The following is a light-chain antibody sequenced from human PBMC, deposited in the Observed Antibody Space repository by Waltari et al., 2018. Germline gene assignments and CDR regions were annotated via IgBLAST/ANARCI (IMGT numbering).Light chain of an antibody. Sequence: DIVMTQSPDSLAVSLGERATINCKSSRSVLYSSNNKNCLAWYQQKPGQPPKLLIYWASTREFGVPDRFSGSGSGTDFTLTISSLQAEDVAVYYCQQYYSTPWTFGRGTKVEIK. CDR1: RSVLYSSNNKNC. CDR3: QQYYSTPWT. V-gene: IGKV4-1*01. J-gene: IGKJ1*01. CDR2: WAS.